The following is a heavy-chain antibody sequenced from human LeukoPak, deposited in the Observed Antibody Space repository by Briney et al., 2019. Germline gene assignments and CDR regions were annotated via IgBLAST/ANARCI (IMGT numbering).Heavy chain of an antibody. CDR3: AKTGDDFWSGYLAQFDY. J-gene: IGHJ4*02. D-gene: IGHD3-3*01. CDR1: GFISSTWS. Sequence: GGSLRLPCSASGFISSTWSVNWVRQAPGKGLEWVSAISGSGGSTYYADSVKGRFTISRDNSKNTLYLQMNSLRAEDTAVYYCAKTGDDFWSGYLAQFDYWGQGTLVTVSS. CDR2: ISGSGGST. V-gene: IGHV3-23*01.